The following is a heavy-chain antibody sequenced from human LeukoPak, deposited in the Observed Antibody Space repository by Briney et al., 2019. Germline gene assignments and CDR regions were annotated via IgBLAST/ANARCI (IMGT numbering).Heavy chain of an antibody. V-gene: IGHV4-59*08. CDR3: ARRPRIAAAGTIPYDAFDI. J-gene: IGHJ3*02. D-gene: IGHD6-13*01. CDR1: GGSISSYY. Sequence: PSETLSLTCTVSGGSISSYYWSWIRQPPGKGLEWIGYIYYSGSTNYNPSLKSRVTISVDTSKNQFSLKLSSVTAADTAVYYCARRPRIAAAGTIPYDAFDIWGQGTMVTVSP. CDR2: IYYSGST.